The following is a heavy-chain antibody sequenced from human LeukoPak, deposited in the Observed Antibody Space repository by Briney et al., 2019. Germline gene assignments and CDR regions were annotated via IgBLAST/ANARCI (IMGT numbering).Heavy chain of an antibody. CDR1: GFTFSSYS. CDR3: ARVGVDILTGYEYFQH. D-gene: IGHD3-9*01. V-gene: IGHV3-21*01. CDR2: ISSSSSYI. J-gene: IGHJ1*01. Sequence: PGGSLRLSCAASGFTFSSYSMNWVRQAPGKGLEWVSSISSSSSYIYYADSVKGRFTISRDNAKNSLYLQMNSLRAEDTAVYYCARVGVDILTGYEYFQHWGQGTLVTVSS.